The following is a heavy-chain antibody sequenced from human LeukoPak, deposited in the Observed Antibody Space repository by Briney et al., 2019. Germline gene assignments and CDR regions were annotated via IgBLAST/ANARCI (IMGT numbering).Heavy chain of an antibody. D-gene: IGHD2-15*01. CDR2: ISAYNGNT. CDR3: AREYCSGGSCFDP. J-gene: IGHJ5*02. V-gene: IGHV1-18*01. CDR1: GYTFTSYG. Sequence: ASVKVSCKPSGYTFTSYGISWVRQAPGQGLECMGWISAYNGNTNYAQKPQGRVTMTTDTSTSTAYMELRSLRSDDSAVYYCAREYCSGGSCFDPWGQGTLVTVSS.